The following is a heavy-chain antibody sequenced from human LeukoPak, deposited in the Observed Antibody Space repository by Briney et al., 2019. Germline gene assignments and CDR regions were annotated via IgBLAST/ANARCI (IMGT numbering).Heavy chain of an antibody. CDR2: INQDGSEK. Sequence: GGSLRLSCATSGFTFSNAWMYWVRQAPGKGLECVATINQDGSEKEYLDSVNGRFTISRDNAKNSVYLQMNSLRAEDTAVYYCARWAYWGPGTLVSVSS. J-gene: IGHJ4*02. V-gene: IGHV3-7*05. CDR1: GFTFSNAW. CDR3: ARWAY.